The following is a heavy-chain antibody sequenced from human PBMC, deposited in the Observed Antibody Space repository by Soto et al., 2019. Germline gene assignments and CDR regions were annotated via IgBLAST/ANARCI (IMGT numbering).Heavy chain of an antibody. V-gene: IGHV3-72*01. CDR2: SRNRANSYST. D-gene: IGHD3-22*01. CDR3: ARASFYDSSGYFQRAFDI. CDR1: GFTFSDHY. J-gene: IGHJ3*02. Sequence: EVQLVESGGGLVQPGGSLRLSCAASGFTFSDHYMDWVRQAPGKGLEWVGRSRNRANSYSTEYAASVKGRFIISRDDSKNSVYMQVNSLKTADTDVYYCARASFYDSSGYFQRAFDIWGQGTLVTVSS.